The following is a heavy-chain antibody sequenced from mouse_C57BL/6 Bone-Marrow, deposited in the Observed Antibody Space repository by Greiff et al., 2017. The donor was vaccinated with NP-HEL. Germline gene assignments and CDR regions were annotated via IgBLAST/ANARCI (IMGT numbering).Heavy chain of an antibody. CDR3: ARGGYYGMDY. V-gene: IGHV5-6*02. Sequence: EVMLVESGGDLVKPGGSLKLSCAASGFTFSSYGMSWVRQTPDKRLEWVATISSGGSYTYYPDSVKGRFTISRDNAKNTLYLQMSSLKSEDTAMYYCARGGYYGMDYWGQGTSVTVSS. CDR2: ISSGGSYT. J-gene: IGHJ4*01. CDR1: GFTFSSYG.